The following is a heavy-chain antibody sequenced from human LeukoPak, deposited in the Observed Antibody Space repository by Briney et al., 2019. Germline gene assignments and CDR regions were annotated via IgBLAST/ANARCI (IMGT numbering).Heavy chain of an antibody. CDR1: GGSISSYY. V-gene: IGHV4-59*12. CDR2: IYYSGST. J-gene: IGHJ5*02. CDR3: ARDIIRYSSSWYWFDP. D-gene: IGHD6-13*01. Sequence: SETLSLTCTVSGGSISSYYWSWIRQPPGKGLEWIGYIYYSGSTNYNPSLKSRVTISVDTSKNQFSLKLSSVTAADTAVYYRARDIIRYSSSWYWFDPWGQGTLVTVSS.